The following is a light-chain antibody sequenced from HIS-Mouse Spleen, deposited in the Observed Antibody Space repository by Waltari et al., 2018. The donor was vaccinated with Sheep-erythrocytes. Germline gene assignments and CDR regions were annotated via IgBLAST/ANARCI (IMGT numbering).Light chain of an antibody. CDR1: SSYVGGYNY. Sequence: QSALTQPRSVSGSPGQSVTISCTGTSSYVGGYNYVSWDQQHPGKAPKLMIYDVSKRPSGVPDRFSGSKSGNTASLTISGLQAEDEADYYCCSYAGSYNHVFATGTKVTVL. CDR3: CSYAGSYNHV. J-gene: IGLJ1*01. V-gene: IGLV2-11*01. CDR2: DVS.